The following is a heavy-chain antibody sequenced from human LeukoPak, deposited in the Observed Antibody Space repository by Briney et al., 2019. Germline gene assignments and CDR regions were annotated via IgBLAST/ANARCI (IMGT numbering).Heavy chain of an antibody. V-gene: IGHV3-23*01. J-gene: IGHJ4*02. D-gene: IGHD6-13*01. Sequence: GGSLRLSCAASGFTFSSYAMSWVRQDPGKWLEWVSAISGRGGSRYYADSVKGRFTIARDNSKNALYLQMNSLRAEDTAVYYCAKVPQWSSFRFFDYWGQGTLVTVSS. CDR3: AKVPQWSSFRFFDY. CDR2: ISGRGGSR. CDR1: GFTFSSYA.